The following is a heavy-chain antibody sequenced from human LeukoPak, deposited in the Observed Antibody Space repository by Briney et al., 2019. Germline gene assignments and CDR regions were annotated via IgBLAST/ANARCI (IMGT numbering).Heavy chain of an antibody. J-gene: IGHJ2*01. D-gene: IGHD2-21*02. CDR2: ISWNSGDI. CDR1: GFSFGGYA. V-gene: IGHV3-9*01. Sequence: GGSLRLSCAASGFSFGGYALHWVRHAPGKGLEWVASISWNSGDIVHADSVKGRFTISRDNAKNSLYLQMDSLRTEDTALYYCVKSGGYATAIRYFDLWGRGTLVTVSS. CDR3: VKSGGYATAIRYFDL.